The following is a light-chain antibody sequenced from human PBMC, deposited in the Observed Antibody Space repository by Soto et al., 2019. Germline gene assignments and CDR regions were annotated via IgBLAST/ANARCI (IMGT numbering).Light chain of an antibody. CDR1: SSDVGGYFY. Sequence: QSALTQPPSASGSPGQSVTISCTGTSSDVGGYFYVSWYQQHPGKAPKLMIYEVTKRPSGVPDRFSGSKSGNTASLTVSGLQAEDEAEYYCSSYAGSNNWVFGGGTKVTVL. J-gene: IGLJ3*02. CDR3: SSYAGSNNWV. CDR2: EVT. V-gene: IGLV2-8*01.